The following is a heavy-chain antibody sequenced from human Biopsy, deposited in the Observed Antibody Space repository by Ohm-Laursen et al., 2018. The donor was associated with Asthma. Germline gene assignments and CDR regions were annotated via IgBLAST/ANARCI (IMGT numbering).Heavy chain of an antibody. CDR2: IYRNGDT. J-gene: IGHJ4*02. CDR3: GRGWNCGGDCYSLDS. D-gene: IGHD2-21*02. Sequence: TLSLTCVVSGDSIDSGDYSWTWIRQSPGVGLEWIGYIYRNGDTYYNPTLKNRVTISIDRSKNQFSLRLRSVTAADTAVYYCGRGWNCGGDCYSLDSWGQGTLVTVSS. CDR1: GDSIDSGDYS. V-gene: IGHV4-30-2*06.